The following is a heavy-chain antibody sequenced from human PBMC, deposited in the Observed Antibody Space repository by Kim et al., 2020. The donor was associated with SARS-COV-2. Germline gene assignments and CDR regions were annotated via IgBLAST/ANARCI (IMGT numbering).Heavy chain of an antibody. Sequence: GGSLRLSCAASGFIVSSSYMAWVRQAPGKGLEWVSVIYRGDTTYIGGSTYYADSVKGRITISRDSSRNTIHLQMNSLRVEDTAVYYCARAVTTTSGYVHWGQGPLATVSS. CDR1: GFIVSSSY. CDR2: IYRGDTTYIGGST. D-gene: IGHD4-17*01. V-gene: IGHV3-23*03. J-gene: IGHJ4*02. CDR3: ARAVTTTSGYVH.